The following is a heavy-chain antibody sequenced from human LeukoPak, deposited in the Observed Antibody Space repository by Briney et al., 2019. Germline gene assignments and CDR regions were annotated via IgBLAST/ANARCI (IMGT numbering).Heavy chain of an antibody. CDR3: AREEGGSSWYDY. J-gene: IGHJ4*02. D-gene: IGHD1-26*01. V-gene: IGHV1-3*01. Sequence: GASVKVSCKASGYTFTSYAMHWVRQAPGQRLEWMGWINAGNGNTKYSQKFQGRVTITRDTTASTAYMELSSLRSEDTAVYYCAREEGGSSWYDYWGQGTLVTVSS. CDR2: INAGNGNT. CDR1: GYTFTSYA.